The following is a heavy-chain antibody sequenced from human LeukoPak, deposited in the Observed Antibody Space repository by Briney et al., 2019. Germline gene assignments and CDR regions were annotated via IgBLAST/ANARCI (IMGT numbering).Heavy chain of an antibody. V-gene: IGHV1-69*13. CDR3: ARGKLEDGGYFDY. D-gene: IGHD1-1*01. CDR1: GDTFSSYA. Sequence: SVKVSCKASGDTFSSYAISWVRQAPGQGLEWMGGIIPIFGTANYAQKFQGRVTITADESTSTAYMELSSLRSEDTAVYYCARGKLEDGGYFDYWGQGTLVTVSS. J-gene: IGHJ4*02. CDR2: IIPIFGTA.